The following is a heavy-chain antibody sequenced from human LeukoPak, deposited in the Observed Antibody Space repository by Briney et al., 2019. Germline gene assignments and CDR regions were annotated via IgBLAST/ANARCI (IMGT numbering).Heavy chain of an antibody. J-gene: IGHJ6*02. CDR1: GGSISNGGYY. CDR2: IYYSGST. CDR3: ASLPYPPYSSGWYVNYYYYYGMDV. D-gene: IGHD6-19*01. V-gene: IGHV4-31*03. Sequence: SETLSLTCTVSGGSISNGGYYWSWIRQHPGKGLEWIGYIYYSGSTYYNPSLKSRVTISVDTSKNQFSLKLSSVTAADTAVYYCASLPYPPYSSGWYVNYYYYYGMDVWGQGTTVTVSS.